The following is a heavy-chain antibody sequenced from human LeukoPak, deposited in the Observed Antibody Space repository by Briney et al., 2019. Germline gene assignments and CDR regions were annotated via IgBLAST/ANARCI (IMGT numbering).Heavy chain of an antibody. D-gene: IGHD6-19*01. Sequence: GASVKVSCKASGYTFTGYYMHWVRQAPGQGLEWMGWINPNSGGTNYAQKFQGRVTMTRDTSISTAYMELSRLRSDDTAVYYCARGDLAVAGQNWFDPWGQGTLVTVSS. CDR3: ARGDLAVAGQNWFDP. CDR2: INPNSGGT. CDR1: GYTFTGYY. V-gene: IGHV1-2*02. J-gene: IGHJ5*02.